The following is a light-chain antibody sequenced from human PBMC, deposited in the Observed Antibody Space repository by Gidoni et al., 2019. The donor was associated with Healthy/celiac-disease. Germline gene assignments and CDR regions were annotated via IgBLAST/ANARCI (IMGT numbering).Light chain of an antibody. CDR3: QQYYSYPLT. CDR1: QGISSY. Sequence: AIRMTQSPSSFSASTGDRVTLPCRVSQGISSYLAWYQQKPGKAPKLLIYAASTLQSGVPSRFSGSGSGTDFTLTISCLQSEDFATYYCQQYYSYPLTFGGGTKVEIK. CDR2: AAS. V-gene: IGKV1-8*01. J-gene: IGKJ4*01.